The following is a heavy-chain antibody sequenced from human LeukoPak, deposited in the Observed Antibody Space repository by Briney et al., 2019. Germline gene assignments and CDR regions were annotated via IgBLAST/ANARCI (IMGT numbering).Heavy chain of an antibody. CDR1: GYTFTSYY. J-gene: IGHJ4*02. CDR3: ARETRTTGTTDY. D-gene: IGHD1-1*01. CDR2: INPSGGST. Sequence: ASVKVSCEASGYTFTSYYMHWVRQAPGQGLEWMGIINPSGGSTSYAQKFQGRVTITRDTSTSTVYMELSSLRSEDTAVYYCARETRTTGTTDYWGQGTLVTVSS. V-gene: IGHV1-46*01.